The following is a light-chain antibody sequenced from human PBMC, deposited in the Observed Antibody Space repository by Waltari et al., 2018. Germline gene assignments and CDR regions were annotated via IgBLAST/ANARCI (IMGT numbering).Light chain of an antibody. J-gene: IGLJ3*02. CDR3: GTWDTSLNDGGV. CDR1: TSNIGGNY. Sequence: QSVLTQPPSVSAAPGQKVTISCSGRTSNIGGNYVCWYQQVPGTAPKLLIYDNDKRASGIPDRFSGSKSGTSATLGITGLQTGDEGDYFCGTWDTSLNDGGVFGGGTKLTVL. V-gene: IGLV1-51*01. CDR2: DND.